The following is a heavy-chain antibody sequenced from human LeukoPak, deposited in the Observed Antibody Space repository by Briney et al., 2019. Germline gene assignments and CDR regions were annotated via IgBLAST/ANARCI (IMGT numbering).Heavy chain of an antibody. J-gene: IGHJ4*02. CDR3: RSQDYGDYGGSYYFDY. D-gene: IGHD4-17*01. Sequence: SETLSLTCAVYGGSFSGYYWSWIRQPPGKGLEWIGEINHSGSTNYNPSLKSRVTISVDTSKNQFSLKLSSVTAADTAVYYCRSQDYGDYGGSYYFDYWGQGTLVTVSS. CDR1: GGSFSGYY. V-gene: IGHV4-34*01. CDR2: INHSGST.